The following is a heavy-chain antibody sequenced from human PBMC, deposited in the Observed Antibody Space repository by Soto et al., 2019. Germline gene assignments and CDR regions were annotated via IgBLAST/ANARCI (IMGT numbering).Heavy chain of an antibody. CDR3: ARDNGGTFDY. D-gene: IGHD2-8*01. CDR2: VSSRSTST. CDR1: GFTFSDYC. Sequence: PGGSLRLSCAASGFTFSDYCMTWIRQAPGKGLEWVSYVSSRSTSTNYADSMKGRFTISRDNAKNSLYLQMNSLRAEDTAVYYCARDNGGTFDYWGQGTLVTVSS. V-gene: IGHV3-11*05. J-gene: IGHJ4*02.